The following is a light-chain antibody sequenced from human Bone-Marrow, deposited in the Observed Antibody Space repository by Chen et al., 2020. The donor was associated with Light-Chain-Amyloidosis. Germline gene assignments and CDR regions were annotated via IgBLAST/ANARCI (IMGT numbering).Light chain of an antibody. J-gene: IGLJ3*02. CDR1: SGSIATNY. CDR3: QSYQGSSQGV. CDR2: EDD. V-gene: IGLV6-57*01. Sequence: NFMLTPPHSVSDSPGKTLDIPCSRSSGSIATNYVQWYQQRPRSSPTTVIYEDDQRPSGVPDRFSGSIDRSSNSASLTISGLKTEDEADYYCQSYQGSSQGVFGGGTKLTVL.